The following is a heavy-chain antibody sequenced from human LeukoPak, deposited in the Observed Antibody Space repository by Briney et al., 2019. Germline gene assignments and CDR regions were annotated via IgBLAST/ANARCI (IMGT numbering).Heavy chain of an antibody. Sequence: GGSLRLSCAASGFTFSSYRMNWVRQAPGKGLEWVSSISSSSSYIYYADSVKGRFTLSRDNVRNSLYLQMNSLRAEDTAVYYCARDVEYYYFDYWGQGTLVTVSS. J-gene: IGHJ4*02. V-gene: IGHV3-21*01. CDR3: ARDVEYYYFDY. D-gene: IGHD2/OR15-2a*01. CDR1: GFTFSSYR. CDR2: ISSSSSYI.